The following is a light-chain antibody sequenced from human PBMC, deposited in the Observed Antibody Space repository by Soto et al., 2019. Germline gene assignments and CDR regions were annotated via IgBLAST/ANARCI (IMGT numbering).Light chain of an antibody. CDR1: QSVSSSY. CDR2: GAS. CDR3: QQYGSSPQT. V-gene: IGKV3-20*01. Sequence: EIVLTQSPGTLSLSPGERATLSCRASQSVSSSYLAWYQQKPGQAPRLLIYGASSRATGIPDSISGSGSGRDFTPTISRMEPEDYAVYYCQQYGSSPQTFGQGTKVEIK. J-gene: IGKJ1*01.